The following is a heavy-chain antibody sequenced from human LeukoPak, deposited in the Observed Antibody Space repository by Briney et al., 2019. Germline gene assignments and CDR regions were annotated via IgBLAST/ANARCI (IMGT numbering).Heavy chain of an antibody. J-gene: IGHJ5*02. Sequence: PSQTLSLTCTVSGGSIRSGSYYWSWIRQPAGKVLEWIGRIYTSGSTNYNPSLKSRVTISVDTSKNQFSLKLSSVTAADTAVYYCAREISSTSCYTCWFDPWGQGTLVTVSS. CDR1: GGSIRSGSYY. V-gene: IGHV4-61*02. D-gene: IGHD2-2*02. CDR3: AREISSTSCYTCWFDP. CDR2: IYTSGST.